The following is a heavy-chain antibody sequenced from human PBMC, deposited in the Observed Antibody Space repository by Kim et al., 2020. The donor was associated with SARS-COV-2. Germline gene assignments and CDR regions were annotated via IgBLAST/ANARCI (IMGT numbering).Heavy chain of an antibody. D-gene: IGHD2-2*01. Sequence: SETLSLTCTVSGGSISSSSYYWGWIRQPPGKGLEWIGSIYYSGSTYYNPSLKSRVTISVDTSKNQFSLKLSSVTAADTAVYYCARGTGYCSSTSCYAGGDYWGQGTLVTVSS. CDR2: IYYSGST. J-gene: IGHJ4*02. V-gene: IGHV4-39*01. CDR3: ARGTGYCSSTSCYAGGDY. CDR1: GGSISSSSYY.